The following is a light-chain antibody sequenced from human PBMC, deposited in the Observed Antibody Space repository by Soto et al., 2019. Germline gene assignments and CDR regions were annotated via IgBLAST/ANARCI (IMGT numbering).Light chain of an antibody. CDR3: QKYKSFWT. Sequence: DIQMTQSPSTLSASVGDRVTITCRASQNINSWLAWYQQKPGKAPNLLIYKASSLETGVPSRFSGSGSGTEFTLTISSLQPDDFASYHCQKYKSFWTLGLGTKVDIK. J-gene: IGKJ1*01. V-gene: IGKV1-5*03. CDR1: QNINSW. CDR2: KAS.